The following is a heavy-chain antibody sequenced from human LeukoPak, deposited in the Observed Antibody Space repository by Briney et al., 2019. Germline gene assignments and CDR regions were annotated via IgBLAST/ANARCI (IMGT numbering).Heavy chain of an antibody. V-gene: IGHV1-69*05. Sequence: AASVKVSCKASGGTFSSYAISWVRQAPGQGLEWMGGIIPIFGTAIYAQKFQGRVTITTDESTSTAYMELSSLRSEDTAVYYCASPDLYDSSGCYSYWGQGTLVTVSS. CDR1: GGTFSSYA. J-gene: IGHJ4*02. CDR3: ASPDLYDSSGCYSY. D-gene: IGHD3-22*01. CDR2: IIPIFGTA.